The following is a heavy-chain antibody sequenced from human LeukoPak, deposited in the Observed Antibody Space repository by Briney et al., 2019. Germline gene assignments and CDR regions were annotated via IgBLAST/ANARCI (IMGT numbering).Heavy chain of an antibody. CDR2: ISSSSGYI. V-gene: IGHV3-21*01. D-gene: IGHD1-26*01. CDR1: GFTFSSYS. Sequence: TGGSLRLSCAASGFTFSSYSMNWVRQAPGKGLEWVSSISSSSGYIYYADSVKGRFTISRDNAKNSLYLQMNSLRAEDTGVYYCARGYSGSYYFGDYWGQGTLVTVSS. J-gene: IGHJ4*02. CDR3: ARGYSGSYYFGDY.